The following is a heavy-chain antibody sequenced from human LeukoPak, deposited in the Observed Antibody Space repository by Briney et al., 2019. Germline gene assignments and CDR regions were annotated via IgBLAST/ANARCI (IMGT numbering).Heavy chain of an antibody. J-gene: IGHJ6*03. CDR1: GFTFSSYG. CDR2: IRYDGSNK. V-gene: IGHV3-30*02. Sequence: PGGSLGLSCAASGFTFSSYGMHWVRQAPGKGLEWVAFIRYDGSNKYYADSVKGRFTISRDNSKNTLYLQMNSLRAEDTAVYYCAKDFSKYYYYYMDVWGKGTTVTVSS. D-gene: IGHD2/OR15-2a*01. CDR3: AKDFSKYYYYYMDV.